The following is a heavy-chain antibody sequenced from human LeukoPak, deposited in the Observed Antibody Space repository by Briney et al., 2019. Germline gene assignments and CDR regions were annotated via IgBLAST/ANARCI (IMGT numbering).Heavy chain of an antibody. D-gene: IGHD2-21*02. CDR3: ARVVTAKPNWFDP. CDR2: ISYDGSNK. Sequence: GGSLRLSCAASGFTFSSYAMHWVRQAPGKGLEWVAVISYDGSNKYYADSVKGRFTISRDNSKNTLYLQMNSLRAEDTAVYYCARVVTAKPNWFDPWGQGTLVTVSS. V-gene: IGHV3-30-3*01. J-gene: IGHJ5*02. CDR1: GFTFSSYA.